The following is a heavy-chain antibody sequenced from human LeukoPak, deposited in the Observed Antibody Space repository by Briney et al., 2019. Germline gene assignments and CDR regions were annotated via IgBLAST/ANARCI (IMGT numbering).Heavy chain of an antibody. J-gene: IGHJ4*02. CDR3: ARTSWYYYGSGEDY. CDR1: GGSVSSGSYY. CDR2: IYYSGST. V-gene: IGHV4-61*01. Sequence: SETLSPTCTVSGGSVSSGSYYWSWIRQPPGKGLEWIGYIYYSGSTNYNPSLKSRVTISVDTSKNQFSLKLSSVTAADTAVYYCARTSWYYYGSGEDYWGQGTLVTVSS. D-gene: IGHD3-10*01.